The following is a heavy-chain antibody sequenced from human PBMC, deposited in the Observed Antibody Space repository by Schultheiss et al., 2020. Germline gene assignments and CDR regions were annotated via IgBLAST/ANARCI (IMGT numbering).Heavy chain of an antibody. CDR2: IYHSGTT. V-gene: IGHV4-4*02. Sequence: GSLRLSCAASGFTFSNAWMNWVRHHPGKGLEWIGHIYHSGTTYYNPSLESRVVISVDKSNNRFSLKLTSVTAADTAAYYCARQGAIAGVDEYHYYGMDVWGQGTTVTVSS. D-gene: IGHD1-26*01. CDR1: GFTFSNAW. J-gene: IGHJ6*02. CDR3: ARQGAIAGVDEYHYYGMDV.